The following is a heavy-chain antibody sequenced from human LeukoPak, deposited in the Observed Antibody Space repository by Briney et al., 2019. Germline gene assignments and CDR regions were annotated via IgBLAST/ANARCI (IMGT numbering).Heavy chain of an antibody. CDR2: IYYSGST. D-gene: IGHD7-27*01. CDR3: ARAQANWGLY. J-gene: IGHJ4*02. V-gene: IGHV4-61*01. Sequence: SETLSLTCTVSGGSISSSSYYWSWIRQPPGKGLEWIGYIYYSGSTNYNPSLKSRVTISVDTSKNQFSLKLSSVTAADTAVYYCARAQANWGLYWGQGTLVTVSS. CDR1: GGSISSSSYY.